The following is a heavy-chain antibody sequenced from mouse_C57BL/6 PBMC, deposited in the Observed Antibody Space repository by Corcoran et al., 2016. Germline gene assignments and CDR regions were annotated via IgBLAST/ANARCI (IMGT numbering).Heavy chain of an antibody. V-gene: IGHV9-3*01. Sequence: QIQLVQSGPELKKPGETVKISCKASGYTFTTYGMSWVKQAPGKCLKWMGWINTYSGVPTYADDFKGRFAFSLETSASTVYLQINNLKNEDTSTYFCARYYYGSSYSDYWGQGTTLTVSS. D-gene: IGHD1-1*01. CDR1: GYTFTTYG. CDR3: ARYYYGSSYSDY. CDR2: INTYSGVP. J-gene: IGHJ2*01.